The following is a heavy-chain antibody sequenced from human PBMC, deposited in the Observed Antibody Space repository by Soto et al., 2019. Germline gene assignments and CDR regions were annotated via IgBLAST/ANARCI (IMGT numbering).Heavy chain of an antibody. CDR2: IYPGDSDT. V-gene: IGHV5-51*01. CDR1: GYSFTSYW. Sequence: GESLKISCKGSGYSFTSYWIGWVRQMPGKGLEWMGIIYPGDSDTRYSPSFQGQVTISADKSISTAYLQWSSLKASDTAMYYCARGIFDIVLVPAALYYFDYWGQGTLVTVSS. CDR3: ARGIFDIVLVPAALYYFDY. J-gene: IGHJ4*02. D-gene: IGHD2-2*01.